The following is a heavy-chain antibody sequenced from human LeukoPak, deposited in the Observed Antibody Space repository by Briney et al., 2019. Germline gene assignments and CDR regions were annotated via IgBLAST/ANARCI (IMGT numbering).Heavy chain of an antibody. J-gene: IGHJ4*02. Sequence: SETLSLTCTVSGGSLSSYYWSWIRQPAGKGLEWIGRIYTSGSTNYNPSLKSRVTMSVDTSKNQFSLKLSSVTAADTAVYYCARDDYYDSSGYTWVYWGQGTLVTVSS. CDR3: ARDDYYDSSGYTWVY. D-gene: IGHD3-22*01. V-gene: IGHV4-4*07. CDR2: IYTSGST. CDR1: GGSLSSYY.